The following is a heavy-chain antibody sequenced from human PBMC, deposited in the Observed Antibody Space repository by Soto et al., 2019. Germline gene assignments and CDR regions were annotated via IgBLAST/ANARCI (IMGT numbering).Heavy chain of an antibody. J-gene: IGHJ6*02. CDR1: GSSISSYY. Sequence: PSETLSLTCTVSGSSISSYYWSWIRQPPGKGLEWIGYIYYSGSTNYNPSLKSRVTISVDTSKNQFSLKLSSVTAADTAVYYCARLYSSGYPDYYYYGMDVWGQGTTVTVS. CDR2: IYYSGST. V-gene: IGHV4-59*01. CDR3: ARLYSSGYPDYYYYGMDV. D-gene: IGHD3-22*01.